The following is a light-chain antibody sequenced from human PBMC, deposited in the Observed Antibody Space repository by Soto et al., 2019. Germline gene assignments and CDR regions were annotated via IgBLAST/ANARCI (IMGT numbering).Light chain of an antibody. J-gene: IGKJ4*01. Sequence: DIVMTQSPDSLAVSLGERATIHCKSSQSVLYSSNNKNYLSWYQQKPGQPPKLLIYWASTRESGVPDRFSGSGSGTDFTLTISSLQAEDVALYYCQQYYNTPPAFGRGTKVDIK. CDR1: QSVLYSSNNKNY. V-gene: IGKV4-1*01. CDR2: WAS. CDR3: QQYYNTPPA.